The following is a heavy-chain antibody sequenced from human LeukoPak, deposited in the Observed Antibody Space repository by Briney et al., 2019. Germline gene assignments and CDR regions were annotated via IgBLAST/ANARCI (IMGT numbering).Heavy chain of an antibody. CDR3: AREYTGSDYFDY. CDR1: GFTFSSYG. Sequence: GGSLRLSCAASGFTFSSYGMNWVRQAPGKGLEWVSYIGDTRTTIYYADSVKGRFTISRDIAKNSLYLQMNSLRTEDTAVYYCAREYTGSDYFDYWGQGTLVSVSS. D-gene: IGHD5-12*01. J-gene: IGHJ4*02. CDR2: IGDTRTTI. V-gene: IGHV3-48*03.